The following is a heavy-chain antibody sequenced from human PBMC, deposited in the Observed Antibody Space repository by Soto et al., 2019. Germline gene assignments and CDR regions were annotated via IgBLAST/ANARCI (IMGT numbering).Heavy chain of an antibody. V-gene: IGHV1-69*02. CDR2: IIPILGIA. J-gene: IGHJ4*02. Sequence: QVQLVQSGAEVKKPGSSVKVSCKASGGTYSSCTISWVRQAPGQGLEWMGRIIPILGIANYAQKFQGRVTITADKSTSTAYMELSSLRSEDTAVYHCARANAMVRGQITDYWGQGTLVTVSS. CDR1: GGTYSSCT. CDR3: ARANAMVRGQITDY. D-gene: IGHD3-10*01.